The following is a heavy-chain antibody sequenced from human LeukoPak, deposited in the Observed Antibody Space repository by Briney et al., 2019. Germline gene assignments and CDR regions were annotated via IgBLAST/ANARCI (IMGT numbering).Heavy chain of an antibody. V-gene: IGHV1-18*01. CDR3: ARDLSGYCSGGSCYGTFDY. Sequence: ASVKVSCKASGYTFTSYGISWVGQAPGQGLEWMGWISAYNGNTNYAQKFQGRVTGTTDTSTSTAYMELRSLRSDDTAVYYCARDLSGYCSGGSCYGTFDYWGQGTLVTVSS. CDR1: GYTFTSYG. CDR2: ISAYNGNT. D-gene: IGHD2-15*01. J-gene: IGHJ4*02.